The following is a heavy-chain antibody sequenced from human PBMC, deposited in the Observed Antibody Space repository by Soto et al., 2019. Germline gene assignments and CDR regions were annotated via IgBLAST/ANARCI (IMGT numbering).Heavy chain of an antibody. CDR3: ARDPGRSYYDILTGYYTEYYFDY. V-gene: IGHV3-48*02. Sequence: GGSLRRSWAASGFTFSGYSMNWVRQAPGKGLGWVSYISSSSSTIYYADSVKGRFTISRDNAKNSPYLQMNSLRDEDTAVYYCARDPGRSYYDILTGYYTEYYFDYWGQGTLVTVSS. CDR2: ISSSSSTI. J-gene: IGHJ4*02. D-gene: IGHD3-9*01. CDR1: GFTFSGYS.